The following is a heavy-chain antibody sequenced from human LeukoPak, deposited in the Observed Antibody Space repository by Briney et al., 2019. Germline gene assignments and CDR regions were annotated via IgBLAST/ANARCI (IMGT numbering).Heavy chain of an antibody. V-gene: IGHV3-48*01. CDR1: GFTVSSNY. D-gene: IGHD3-22*01. J-gene: IGHJ5*02. Sequence: GGSLRLSCAASGFTVSSNYMNWVRQAPGKGLEWVSYISSSSSTIYYADSVKGRFTISRDNAKNSLYLQMNSLRAEDTAVYYCARDKDYYDSSGYYSFWFDPWGQGTLVTVSS. CDR3: ARDKDYYDSSGYYSFWFDP. CDR2: ISSSSSTI.